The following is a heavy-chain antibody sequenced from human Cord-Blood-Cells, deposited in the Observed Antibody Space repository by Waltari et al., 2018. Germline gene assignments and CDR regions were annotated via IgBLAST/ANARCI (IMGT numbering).Heavy chain of an antibody. D-gene: IGHD7-27*01. CDR2: IYYSGST. V-gene: IGHV4-59*01. J-gene: IGHJ2*01. CDR3: ARGGSALGYWYFDL. CDR1: GGSISSYY. Sequence: QVQLQESGPGLVKPSETLSLTCTVSGGSISSYYCTWIRKPPGKGLEWIGYIYYSGSTNYNPSLKSRVTISVDTSKNQFSLKLSSVTAADTAVYYCARGGSALGYWYFDLWGRGTLVTVSS.